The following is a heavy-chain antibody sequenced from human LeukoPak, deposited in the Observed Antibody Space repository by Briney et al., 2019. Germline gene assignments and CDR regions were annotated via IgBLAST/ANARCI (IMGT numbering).Heavy chain of an antibody. CDR2: IKQDGSEK. CDR3: ARALRGPYYYYYMDV. D-gene: IGHD3-10*01. J-gene: IGHJ6*03. V-gene: IGHV3-7*01. Sequence: PGGSLRLSCAASGFTFSSYCMSWVRQAPGKGLEWVANIKQDGSEKYYVDSVKGRFTISRDNAKNSLYLQMNSLRAEDTAVYYCARALRGPYYYYYMDVWGKGTTVTVSS. CDR1: GFTFSSYC.